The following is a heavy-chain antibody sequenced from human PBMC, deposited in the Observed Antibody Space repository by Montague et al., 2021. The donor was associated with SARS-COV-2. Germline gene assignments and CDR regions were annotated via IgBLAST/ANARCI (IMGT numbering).Heavy chain of an antibody. D-gene: IGHD5-12*01. V-gene: IGHV4-59*01. CDR1: GDSIRSYY. CDR3: AGDRGRFWHFDL. CDR2: IYNNGYT. J-gene: IGHJ2*01. Sequence: SETLSLTCTVSGDSIRSYYWSWIWHPPPKGMEWIGNIYNNGYTNYNSSPYRRVTISVDTSKNQFPLGLSSVTVADAAVYYCAGDRGRFWHFDLWGRGTLVTVSS.